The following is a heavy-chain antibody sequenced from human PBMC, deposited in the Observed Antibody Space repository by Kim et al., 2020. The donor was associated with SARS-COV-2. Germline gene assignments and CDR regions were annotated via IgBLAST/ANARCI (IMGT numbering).Heavy chain of an antibody. J-gene: IGHJ6*02. V-gene: IGHV3-30*04. Sequence: GGSLRLSCAASGFTFSSYAMHWVRQAPGKGLEWVAVISYDGSNKYYADSVKGRFTISRDNSKNTLYLQMNSLRAEDTAVYYCARGIGEPYYYGMDVWGQG. CDR1: GFTFSSYA. CDR3: ARGIGEPYYYGMDV. CDR2: ISYDGSNK. D-gene: IGHD1-26*01.